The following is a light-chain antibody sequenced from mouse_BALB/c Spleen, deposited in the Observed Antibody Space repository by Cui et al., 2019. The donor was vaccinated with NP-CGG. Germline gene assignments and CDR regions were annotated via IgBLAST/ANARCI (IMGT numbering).Light chain of an antibody. V-gene: IGLV1*01. J-gene: IGLJ1*01. CDR2: GTN. Sequence: QAVVTQESALTTSPGETVTLTCRSSTGAITTNNYANWVQEKPDHLFTGLIGGTNNRAPGVPARFSGSLIGDKAALTITGAQTEDEAIYFCVQWYSNHWVFGGGTKLTVL. CDR1: TGAITTNNY. CDR3: VQWYSNHWV.